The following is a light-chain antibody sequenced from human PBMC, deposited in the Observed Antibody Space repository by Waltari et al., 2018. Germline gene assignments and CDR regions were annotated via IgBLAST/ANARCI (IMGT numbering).Light chain of an antibody. V-gene: IGKV3-20*01. CDR3: QQYGSSPKT. CDR1: QTVTGSR. J-gene: IGKJ1*01. Sequence: EIVLTQSPGTLSLSQGESATLPCRASQTVTGSRLAWYQQRHGQPTRLRIYGASSRATGIPDRFSGSGSGTDFTLTISRLEPEDFAVYWCQQYGSSPKTFGQGTKVEIK. CDR2: GAS.